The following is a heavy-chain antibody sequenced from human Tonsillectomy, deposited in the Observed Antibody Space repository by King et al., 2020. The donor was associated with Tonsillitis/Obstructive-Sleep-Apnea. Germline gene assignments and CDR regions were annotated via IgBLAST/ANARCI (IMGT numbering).Heavy chain of an antibody. J-gene: IGHJ2*01. CDR1: GGSISSSTYY. Sequence: QLQESGPGLVKPSETLSLTCSVSGGSISSSTYYWGWIRQPPGKGLEWIGSIYYSGSTYYNPSLKSRVTISVDTSKNQFSLKLSSVTAADTAVYYCVRHSEDGGTYFWYFDLWGRGTLVTVSS. D-gene: IGHD1-26*01. V-gene: IGHV4-39*01. CDR2: IYYSGST. CDR3: VRHSEDGGTYFWYFDL.